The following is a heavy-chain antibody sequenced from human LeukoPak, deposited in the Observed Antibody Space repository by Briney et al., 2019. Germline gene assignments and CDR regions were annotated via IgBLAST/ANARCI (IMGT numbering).Heavy chain of an antibody. V-gene: IGHV4-34*01. CDR2: INHSGST. Sequence: SETLSLTCAVYGGSFSGYYWSWIRQPPGKGLEWVGEINHSGSTNYNPSLKSRVTISVDTSKNQVSLKLNSVTAADTAVYYCARALGAFDIWGQGTMVTVSS. CDR3: ARALGAFDI. J-gene: IGHJ3*02. CDR1: GGSFSGYY.